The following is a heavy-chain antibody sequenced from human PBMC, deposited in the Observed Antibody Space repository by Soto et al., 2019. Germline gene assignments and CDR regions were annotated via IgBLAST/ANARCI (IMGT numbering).Heavy chain of an antibody. J-gene: IGHJ4*01. V-gene: IGHV4-31*03. D-gene: IGHD6-6*01. CDR2: IHGGGST. CDR1: DGSLSSGGYY. Sequence: SETLSLTCSVSDGSLSSGGYYWSWIRQPPGKGLEWIGFIHGGGSTLYSPSLKSRLSISIETSERQFSLKLSSVTAADTAVYYCVRGKDKDDSSFCFYWGQGASVTVSS. CDR3: VRGKDKDDSSFCFY.